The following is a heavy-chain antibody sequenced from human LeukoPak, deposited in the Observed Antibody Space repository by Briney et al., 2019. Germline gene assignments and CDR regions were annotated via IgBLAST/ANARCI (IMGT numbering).Heavy chain of an antibody. D-gene: IGHD4-17*01. CDR2: IDWDDDK. J-gene: IGHJ4*02. Sequence: ESGPTLVNPTQTLTLTCTFSGSSLSTSGMCVTWIRRPPGKALEWLALIDWDDDKYYSTSLKTRLTISKDTSKNQVVLTMTNMDPVDTATYYCARMMYGDSVNYFDSWGQGTLVTVSS. V-gene: IGHV2-70*01. CDR1: GSSLSTSGMC. CDR3: ARMMYGDSVNYFDS.